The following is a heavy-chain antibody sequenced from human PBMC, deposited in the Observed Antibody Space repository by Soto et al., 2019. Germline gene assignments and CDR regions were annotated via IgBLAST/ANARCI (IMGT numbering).Heavy chain of an antibody. D-gene: IGHD6-13*01. Sequence: QVQLQESGPGLVKPSQTLSLTCTVSGGSISSGGYYWSWIRQHPGKGLEWIGYIYYSGSTYYNPHLKRRVTISVDTSKNQFSLKLSSVTAADTAVYYCARGRWQQLNWFDPWGQGTLVTVSS. J-gene: IGHJ5*02. CDR1: GGSISSGGYY. CDR3: ARGRWQQLNWFDP. CDR2: IYYSGST. V-gene: IGHV4-31*03.